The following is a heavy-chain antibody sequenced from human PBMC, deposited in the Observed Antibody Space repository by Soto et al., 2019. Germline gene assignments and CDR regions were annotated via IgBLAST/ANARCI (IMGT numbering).Heavy chain of an antibody. CDR1: GFTFNNAW. Sequence: EVQLVESGGGLVKPGGSLRLSCAASGFTFNNAWMNWVRQAPGKGLEWVGRIKSKADGGTTDYAAPVKDRFIISRDDSKNTLFLQMNSLKTEDTAVYYCWDYNDNDWDYWGQGTLVTVSS. D-gene: IGHD4-4*01. J-gene: IGHJ4*02. CDR3: WDYNDNDWDY. V-gene: IGHV3-15*07. CDR2: IKSKADGGTT.